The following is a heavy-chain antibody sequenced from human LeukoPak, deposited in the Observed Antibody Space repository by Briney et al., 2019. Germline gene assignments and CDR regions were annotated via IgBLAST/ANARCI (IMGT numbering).Heavy chain of an antibody. CDR1: GFTFDDYA. J-gene: IGHJ4*02. D-gene: IGHD6-13*01. V-gene: IGHV3-9*01. CDR3: AKGDSSSWYGLFDY. CDR2: ISWNSGSI. Sequence: GGSLRLSCAASGFTFDDYAMHWVRQAPGKGLEWVSGISWNSGSIGYADSVKGRFTISRDNAKNSLYLQMNSLRAEDTALYYCAKGDSSSWYGLFDYWGQGTLVTVSS.